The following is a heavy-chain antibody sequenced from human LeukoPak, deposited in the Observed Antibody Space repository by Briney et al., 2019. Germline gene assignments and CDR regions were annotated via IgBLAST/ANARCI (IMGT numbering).Heavy chain of an antibody. CDR3: ARDPRDGYNKFDY. CDR2: ISYDGSNK. Sequence: GGSLRLSCAASGFTFSSYAMHWVRQAPGKGLGWVAVISYDGSNKYYADSVKGRFTISRDNSKNTLYLQMNSLRAEDTAVYYCARDPRDGYNKFDYWGQGTLVTVSS. J-gene: IGHJ4*02. CDR1: GFTFSSYA. D-gene: IGHD5-24*01. V-gene: IGHV3-30-3*01.